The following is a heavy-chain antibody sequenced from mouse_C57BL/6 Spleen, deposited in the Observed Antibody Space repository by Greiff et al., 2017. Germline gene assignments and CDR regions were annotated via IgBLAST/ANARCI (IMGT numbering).Heavy chain of an antibody. Sequence: VQLQQSGAELVRPGSSVKLSCKASGYTFTSYWMDWVKQRPGQGLEWIGNIYPSDSETHYNQKFKDKTTLTVDKSSSTAYMQLSSLTSEDSAVYYCARSPYYYGSSYAHWYFDVWGTGTTVTVSS. CDR1: GYTFTSYW. J-gene: IGHJ1*03. D-gene: IGHD1-1*01. V-gene: IGHV1-61*01. CDR3: ARSPYYYGSSYAHWYFDV. CDR2: IYPSDSET.